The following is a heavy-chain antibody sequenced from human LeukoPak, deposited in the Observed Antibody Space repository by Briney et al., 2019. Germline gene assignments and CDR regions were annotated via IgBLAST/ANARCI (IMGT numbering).Heavy chain of an antibody. CDR2: IYTSGST. J-gene: IGHJ3*02. CDR1: GGSISSYY. V-gene: IGHV4-4*09. D-gene: IGHD3-22*01. Sequence: SETLSLTCTVSGGSISSYYWSWIRQPPGKRLEWIGYIYTSGSTNYNPSLKSRVTISVDTSKNQFSLKLSSVTAADTAVYYCARPTSSGYPDAFDIWGQGTMVTVSS. CDR3: ARPTSSGYPDAFDI.